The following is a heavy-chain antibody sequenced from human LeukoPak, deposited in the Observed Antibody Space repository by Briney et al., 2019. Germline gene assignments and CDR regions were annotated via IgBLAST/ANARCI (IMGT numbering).Heavy chain of an antibody. CDR1: GYTFTSYY. D-gene: IGHD6-19*01. J-gene: IGHJ4*02. Sequence: ASVKVSCKASGYTFTSYYMHWVQQAPGQGLEWMGIINPSGGSTSYAQKFQGRVTMTRDTSTSTVYMELSSLRSEDTAVYYCARDELLGYYSSGWQTIPDYWGQGTLVTVSS. V-gene: IGHV1-46*03. CDR3: ARDELLGYYSSGWQTIPDY. CDR2: INPSGGST.